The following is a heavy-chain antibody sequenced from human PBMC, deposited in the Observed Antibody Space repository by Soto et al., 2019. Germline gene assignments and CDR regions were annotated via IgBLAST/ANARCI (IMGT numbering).Heavy chain of an antibody. D-gene: IGHD6-13*01. CDR2: INPRGGST. J-gene: IGHJ4*02. V-gene: IGHV1-46*01. CDR3: ARDQETAAADY. CDR1: GYTFSTYY. Sequence: QVQLVQSGAEVKEPGASVRISCKASGYTFSTYYIHWVRQAPGQGLKWMGIINPRGGSTTYAPKFQGRITLTRDTSTSTLYMELRSLRSEDTAVYYCARDQETAAADYWGQGTLVTVSS.